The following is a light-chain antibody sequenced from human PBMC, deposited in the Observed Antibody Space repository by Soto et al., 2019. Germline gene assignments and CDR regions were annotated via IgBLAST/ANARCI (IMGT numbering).Light chain of an antibody. J-gene: IGKJ4*01. CDR1: QSITTY. Sequence: DIQMTQSPSSLSASVGDRVTITCRASQSITTYLNWYQQTSGEAPKLLIYAAARLQTGVPSRFSGSGSGTDFTLTISSLQPEDFATYYCQQTFSTLLSFGGGTKVDIK. CDR3: QQTFSTLLS. V-gene: IGKV1-39*01. CDR2: AAA.